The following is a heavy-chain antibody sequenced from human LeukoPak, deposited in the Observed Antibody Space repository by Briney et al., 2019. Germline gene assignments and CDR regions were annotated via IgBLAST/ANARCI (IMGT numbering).Heavy chain of an antibody. V-gene: IGHV5-51*01. Sequence: GESLKISCKGSGYSFTSYWIGWVRQMPGKGLEWMGIIYPGDSDTRYSPSFQGQVTISADKSISTAYLQWSSLKASDTAMYYCARPLVGATSPDAFDIWGQGTMVTVSS. CDR2: IYPGDSDT. D-gene: IGHD1-26*01. CDR3: ARPLVGATSPDAFDI. CDR1: GYSFTSYW. J-gene: IGHJ3*02.